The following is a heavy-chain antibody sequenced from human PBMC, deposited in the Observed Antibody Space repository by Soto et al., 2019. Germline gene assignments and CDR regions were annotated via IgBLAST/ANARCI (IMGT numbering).Heavy chain of an antibody. J-gene: IGHJ6*02. Sequence: GESLKISCKGSGYSSTSYWIGWVRQMPGKGLEWMGIIYPGDSDTRYSPSFQGQVTISADKSISTAYLQWSSLKASDTAMYYCARGGRRYFDWFPRGDYGMDVWGQGTTVTVSS. CDR3: ARGGRRYFDWFPRGDYGMDV. CDR2: IYPGDSDT. V-gene: IGHV5-51*01. CDR1: GYSSTSYW. D-gene: IGHD3-9*01.